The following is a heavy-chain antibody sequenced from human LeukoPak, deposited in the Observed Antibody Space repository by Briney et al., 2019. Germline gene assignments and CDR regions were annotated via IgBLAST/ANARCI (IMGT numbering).Heavy chain of an antibody. Sequence: GGPLRLSCAASGFTFSSYAMSWVRQAPGKGLEWVSAISGSGGSTYYADSVKGRFTISRDNSKNTLYLQMNSLRAEDTAVYYCAKVEMVAATPYYFDYWGQGTLVTVSS. V-gene: IGHV3-23*01. CDR1: GFTFSSYA. J-gene: IGHJ4*02. CDR3: AKVEMVAATPYYFDY. D-gene: IGHD2-15*01. CDR2: ISGSGGST.